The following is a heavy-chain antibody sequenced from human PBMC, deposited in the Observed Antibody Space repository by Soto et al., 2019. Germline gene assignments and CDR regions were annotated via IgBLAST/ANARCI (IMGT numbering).Heavy chain of an antibody. CDR2: IKSKTDGGTT. J-gene: IGHJ5*02. CDR3: FLPHCSSTTSCYPNWFDP. D-gene: IGHD2-2*01. CDR1: GFTFSNAL. V-gene: IGHV3-15*01. Sequence: GGSLRLSCAASGFTFSNALMSWVRQAPGKGLEWVGRIKSKTDGGTTDYAAPVKGRFTISRDDSKNTLYLQMNSLKTEDTAVYYCFLPHCSSTTSCYPNWFDPWGQGTLVTVSS.